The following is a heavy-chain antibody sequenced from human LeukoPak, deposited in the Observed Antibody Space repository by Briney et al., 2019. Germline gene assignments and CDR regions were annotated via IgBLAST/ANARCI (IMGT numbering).Heavy chain of an antibody. Sequence: GASVKVSCKASGYTLTGYYMHWVRQAPGQGLEWMGWINPNSGGTNYAQKFQGRVTMTRDTSISTAYMELSRLRSDDTAVYYCAREGDIVVVPAAHLFDPWGQGTLVTVSS. V-gene: IGHV1-2*02. CDR3: AREGDIVVVPAAHLFDP. D-gene: IGHD2-2*01. J-gene: IGHJ5*02. CDR1: GYTLTGYY. CDR2: INPNSGGT.